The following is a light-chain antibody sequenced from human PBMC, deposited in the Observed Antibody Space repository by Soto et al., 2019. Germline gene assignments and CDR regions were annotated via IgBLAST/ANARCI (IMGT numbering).Light chain of an antibody. J-gene: IGKJ1*01. CDR2: RAS. Sequence: DIPMTQSPSTLSASVGDRVTITCRASQSISSWLAWYQQKPGKAPKLLIYRASSLESGVPSRFSGSGSGTEFTLTISGLQPDDFATYYCQQYNTYLWTFGQETKVEIK. CDR3: QQYNTYLWT. V-gene: IGKV1-5*03. CDR1: QSISSW.